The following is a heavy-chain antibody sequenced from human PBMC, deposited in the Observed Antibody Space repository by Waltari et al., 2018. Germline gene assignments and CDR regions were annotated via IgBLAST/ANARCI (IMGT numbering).Heavy chain of an antibody. D-gene: IGHD4-17*01. Sequence: QLRLHESGPRLVKPSETLSLTRPVSGGSIRPKYNWGWIRQPPGKGLEWMGNMQYRGSTFYNPSLESRVTISLDTWKNQFSLRLSSVGAADTAVYFCGRIAFGDEGGYFQYWGQGTLVTVSS. CDR1: GGSIRPKYN. CDR2: MQYRGST. V-gene: IGHV4-39*01. CDR3: GRIAFGDEGGYFQY. J-gene: IGHJ1*01.